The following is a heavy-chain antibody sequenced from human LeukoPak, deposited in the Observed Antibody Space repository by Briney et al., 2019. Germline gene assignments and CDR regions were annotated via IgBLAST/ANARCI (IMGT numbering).Heavy chain of an antibody. CDR2: TYYRSKWYN. V-gene: IGHV6-1*01. D-gene: IGHD6-13*01. Sequence: SHTLSLTCAISGDSVSSNSAAWNWIRQSPSRVLEWLGRTYYRSKWYNDYAVSVKSRITINPDTAQNQFSLQLNSVTPEDTAVYYCARGGSSWYGHWGQGTLVTVSS. CDR1: GDSVSSNSAA. CDR3: ARGGSSWYGH. J-gene: IGHJ4*02.